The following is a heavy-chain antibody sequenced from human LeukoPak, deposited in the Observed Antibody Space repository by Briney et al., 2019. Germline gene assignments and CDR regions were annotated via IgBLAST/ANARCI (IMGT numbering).Heavy chain of an antibody. Sequence: ASVKVSCKASGYTFTSYYMHWVRQAPGQGLEWMGWISAYNGNTNYAQKLQGRVTMTTDTSTSTAYMELRSLRSDDTAVYYCARDSLSVQYYYDSSGYDYWGQGTLVTVSS. CDR2: ISAYNGNT. CDR1: GYTFTSYY. J-gene: IGHJ4*02. V-gene: IGHV1-18*04. CDR3: ARDSLSVQYYYDSSGYDY. D-gene: IGHD3-22*01.